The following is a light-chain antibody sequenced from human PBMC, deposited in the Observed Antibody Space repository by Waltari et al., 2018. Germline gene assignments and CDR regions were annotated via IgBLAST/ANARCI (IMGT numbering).Light chain of an antibody. J-gene: IGKJ5*01. V-gene: IGKV3-11*01. CDR1: QSVRGY. Sequence: EIVLTQSPATLSLSPGERATLSCRASQSVRGYLAWYQQRPGQAPRLLIFDASNRATGIPARFSDSGSGTDFTLTISSLEPEDFAVYYCQQRYIWPPITFGQGTRLDIK. CDR3: QQRYIWPPIT. CDR2: DAS.